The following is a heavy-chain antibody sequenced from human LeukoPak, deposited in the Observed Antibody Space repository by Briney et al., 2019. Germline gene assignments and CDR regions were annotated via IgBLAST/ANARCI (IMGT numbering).Heavy chain of an antibody. V-gene: IGHV3-23*01. D-gene: IGHD3-22*01. CDR3: AKGDVVVITTDY. Sequence: PGGSLRLSCAASGFTFSSYAMSWVRQAPGKGLEWVSAISGSGGSTYYADSVKGRFTISRDNSKSTLYLQMNSLRAEDTAVYYCAKGDVVVITTDYWGQGTLVTVSS. CDR2: ISGSGGST. CDR1: GFTFSSYA. J-gene: IGHJ4*02.